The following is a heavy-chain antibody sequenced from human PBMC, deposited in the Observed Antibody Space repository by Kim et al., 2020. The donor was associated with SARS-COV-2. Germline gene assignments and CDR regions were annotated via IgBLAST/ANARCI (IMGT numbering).Heavy chain of an antibody. CDR1: GDSISSYS. CDR2: IDYSGGT. V-gene: IGHV4-59*13. CDR3: ASVRGDSYDYFSGVDV. J-gene: IGHJ6*02. Sequence: SETLSLTCTVSGDSISSYSWNWIRQSPGKGLEWIGYIDYSGGTKYNPSLNSRVTISVDTSKNQVSLNLRSVTAADTAVLYCASVRGDSYDYFSGVDVWG. D-gene: IGHD3-16*01.